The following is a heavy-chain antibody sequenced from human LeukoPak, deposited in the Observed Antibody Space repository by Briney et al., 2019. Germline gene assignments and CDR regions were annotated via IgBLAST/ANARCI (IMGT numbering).Heavy chain of an antibody. CDR2: ISGSGGST. Sequence: GGSLRLSCAASGFTFSSYAMSWVRQAPGKGLEWVSAISGSGGSTYYADSVEGRFTISRDNSKNTLYLQMNSLRAEDTAVYYCAKDRAVAGDIDYWGQGTLVTVSS. D-gene: IGHD6-19*01. CDR3: AKDRAVAGDIDY. CDR1: GFTFSSYA. J-gene: IGHJ4*02. V-gene: IGHV3-23*01.